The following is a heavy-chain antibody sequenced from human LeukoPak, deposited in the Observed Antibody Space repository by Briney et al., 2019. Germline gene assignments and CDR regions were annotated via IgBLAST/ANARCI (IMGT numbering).Heavy chain of an antibody. V-gene: IGHV1-18*01. CDR1: GYTFTSYG. D-gene: IGHD3-10*01. CDR2: ISAYNSNK. Sequence: ASVTVSCQPSGYTFTSYGIRWVRPAPGQGLTWMEWISAYNSNKNYAKKLQGRVTMTTDTSTSTAYMELRSLMSDVTAVYYCARVRSLGDYGSGGYCGADGYWGQGTLVTVSS. J-gene: IGHJ4*02. CDR3: ARVRSLGDYGSGGYCGADGY.